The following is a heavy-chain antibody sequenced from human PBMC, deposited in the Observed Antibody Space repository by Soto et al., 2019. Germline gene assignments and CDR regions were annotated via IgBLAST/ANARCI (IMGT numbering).Heavy chain of an antibody. J-gene: IGHJ6*03. CDR1: GFTFSNAW. D-gene: IGHD3-3*01. Sequence: GGSLRLSCAASGFTFSNAWMSWVRQAPGKGLEWVGRIKSKTDGGTTDYAAPVKGRFTISRDDSKNTLYLQMNSLKTEDTAVYYCTTDLPSRVLRFLEWSRDYYYYYMDVWGKGTTVPVSS. CDR3: TTDLPSRVLRFLEWSRDYYYYYMDV. CDR2: IKSKTDGGTT. V-gene: IGHV3-15*01.